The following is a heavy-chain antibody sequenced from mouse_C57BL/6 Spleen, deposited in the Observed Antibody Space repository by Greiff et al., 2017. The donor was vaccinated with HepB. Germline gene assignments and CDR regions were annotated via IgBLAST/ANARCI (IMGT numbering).Heavy chain of an antibody. D-gene: IGHD2-4*01. V-gene: IGHV1-9*01. J-gene: IGHJ4*01. CDR1: GYTFTGYW. CDR2: ILPGSGST. Sequence: QVQLQQSGAELMKPGASVKLSCKATGYTFTGYWIEWVKQRPGHGLEWIGEILPGSGSTNYNEKFKGKATFTADTSSNTAYMQLSSLTTEDSAIYYCARGENDYDARGYAMDYWGQGTSVTVSS. CDR3: ARGENDYDARGYAMDY.